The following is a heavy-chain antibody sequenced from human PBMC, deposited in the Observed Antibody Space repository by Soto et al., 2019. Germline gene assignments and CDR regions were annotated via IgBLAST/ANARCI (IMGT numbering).Heavy chain of an antibody. CDR1: GFTFSTYW. CDR2: INSDGGST. V-gene: IGHV3-74*01. Sequence: TGGSLRLSCAASGFTFSTYWMHWVRQAPGKGLVWVSRINSDGGSTSYADSVKGRFTISRDNAKNTLYLQLNSLRAEDTAVYYCARDAETAIAVAQDYWGQGTLVTVSS. D-gene: IGHD6-19*01. J-gene: IGHJ4*02. CDR3: ARDAETAIAVAQDY.